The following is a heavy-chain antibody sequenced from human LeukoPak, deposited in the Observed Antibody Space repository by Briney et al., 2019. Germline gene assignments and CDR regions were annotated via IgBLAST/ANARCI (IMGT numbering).Heavy chain of an antibody. CDR2: ISRSSSTI. J-gene: IGHJ4*02. CDR3: ASDILTGYSPVY. D-gene: IGHD3-9*01. CDR1: GFTFSRYS. V-gene: IGHV3-48*02. Sequence: PGGSLRLSCAASGFTFSRYSMNWVRQAPGKGLEWVSYISRSSSTIYYADSVKGRFTISRDNAKNSLYLQMNSLRDEDAAVYYCASDILTGYSPVYWGRGTLVTVSS.